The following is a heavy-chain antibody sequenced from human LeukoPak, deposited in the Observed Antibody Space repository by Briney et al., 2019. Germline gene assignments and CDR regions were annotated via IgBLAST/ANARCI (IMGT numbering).Heavy chain of an antibody. CDR3: ASGPYPAAGTDHQFDY. V-gene: IGHV4-59*01. CDR2: IYYRGST. J-gene: IGHJ4*02. Sequence: SETLSLTCTVSGASISSYYWSWIRQPPGKGLEWIGDIYYRGSTNYNPSLKSRVSISVDTSTNQFSLKLSSVTAADTAVYYCASGPYPAAGTDHQFDYWGQGTLVTVSS. D-gene: IGHD6-13*01. CDR1: GASISSYY.